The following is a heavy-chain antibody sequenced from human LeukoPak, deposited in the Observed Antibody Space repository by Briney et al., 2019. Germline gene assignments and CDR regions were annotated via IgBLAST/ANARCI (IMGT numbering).Heavy chain of an antibody. Sequence: PGGSLRLSCAASGFTFSSYGMHWVRQAPGKGLEWVAVIWYDGSNKYYADSVKGRFTISRDNSKNTLYLQMNSLRAEDTAVYYCARSVGGPYHFDYWGQGTLVTVSS. CDR2: IWYDGSNK. V-gene: IGHV3-33*01. J-gene: IGHJ4*02. CDR1: GFTFSSYG. D-gene: IGHD1-26*01. CDR3: ARSVGGPYHFDY.